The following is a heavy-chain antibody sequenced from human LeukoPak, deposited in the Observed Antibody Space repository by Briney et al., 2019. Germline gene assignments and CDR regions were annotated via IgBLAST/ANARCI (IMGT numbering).Heavy chain of an antibody. V-gene: IGHV4-34*01. J-gene: IGHJ4*02. CDR3: ARGRTYYYGSGSYRFDY. CDR1: GGSFSGYY. CDR2: INHSGST. Sequence: PSETLSLTCAVYGGSFSGYYWSWIRQPPGKGLEWIWEINHSGSTNYNPSLKSRVTISVDTSKNQFSLKLSSVTAADTAVYYCARGRTYYYGSGSYRFDYWGQGTLVTVSS. D-gene: IGHD3-10*01.